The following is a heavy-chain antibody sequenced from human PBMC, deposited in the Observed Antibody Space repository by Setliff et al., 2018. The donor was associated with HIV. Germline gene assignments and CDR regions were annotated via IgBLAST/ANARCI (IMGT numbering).Heavy chain of an antibody. CDR1: GYTLTELS. Sequence: GASVKVSCKISGYTLTELSIHWVRQAPGKGLEWMANFDPEDGETFYAQKFQGRLTMTEDTSTDTAYMELSSLRSDDTAVYYCARDGYSSGWYIYSFDPWGQGTLVTVSS. CDR3: ARDGYSSGWYIYSFDP. J-gene: IGHJ5*02. V-gene: IGHV1-24*01. CDR2: FDPEDGET. D-gene: IGHD6-19*01.